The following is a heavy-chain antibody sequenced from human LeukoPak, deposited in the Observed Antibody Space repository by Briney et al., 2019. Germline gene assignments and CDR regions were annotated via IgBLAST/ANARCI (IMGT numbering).Heavy chain of an antibody. CDR3: ARDRLEYYYGMDV. CDR2: ISSSSSYI. D-gene: IGHD6-19*01. Sequence: PGGSLRLSCAASGFTFSSYSMNWVRHAPGEGLEWVSSISSSSSYIYYADSVKGRFTISRDNAKNSLYLQMNSLRAEDTAVYYCARDRLEYYYGMDVWGQGTTVTVSS. CDR1: GFTFSSYS. J-gene: IGHJ6*02. V-gene: IGHV3-21*01.